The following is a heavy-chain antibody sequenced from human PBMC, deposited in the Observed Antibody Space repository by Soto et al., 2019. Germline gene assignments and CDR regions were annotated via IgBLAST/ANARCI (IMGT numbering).Heavy chain of an antibody. CDR3: ARGGSAWHEPAY. CDR1: GVTFSDYW. CDR2: IKEDGSQK. D-gene: IGHD6-19*01. Sequence: EVQLVESGGGLVQPGGSLRLSCAASGVTFSDYWMTWVRQAPGKGLEWVANIKEDGSQKYYVDSVKGRFTISRDNARNSLFLQMNSLTAEDTAVYYCARGGSAWHEPAYWGQGTLVTVSS. V-gene: IGHV3-7*01. J-gene: IGHJ4*02.